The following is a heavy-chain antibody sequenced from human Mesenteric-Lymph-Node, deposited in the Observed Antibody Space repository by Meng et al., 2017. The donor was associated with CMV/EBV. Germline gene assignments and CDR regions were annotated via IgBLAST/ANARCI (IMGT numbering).Heavy chain of an antibody. CDR2: ISYDGSNK. J-gene: IGHJ6*02. Sequence: GESLKISCAAPGFTFSSYAMHWVRQAPGKGLEWVAVISYDGSNKYYADSVKGRFTISRDNSKNTLYLQMNSLRAEDTAVYYCARTYYYDSSGYSFWYHYYYGMDVWGQGTTVTVSS. CDR1: GFTFSSYA. D-gene: IGHD3-22*01. CDR3: ARTYYYDSSGYSFWYHYYYGMDV. V-gene: IGHV3-30-3*01.